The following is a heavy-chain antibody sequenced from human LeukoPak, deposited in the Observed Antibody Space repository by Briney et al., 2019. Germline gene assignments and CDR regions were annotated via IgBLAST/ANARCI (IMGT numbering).Heavy chain of an antibody. Sequence: GASVKVSCKVSGYTLTELSMHWVRQAPGKGLEWMGGFDPEDGETIYAQKFQGRVTMTEDTSTDTAYMELSSLRSEDTAVYYCATASLWSGHYTNWFDPWGQGTLVTVSS. CDR2: FDPEDGET. D-gene: IGHD3-3*01. V-gene: IGHV1-24*01. J-gene: IGHJ5*02. CDR1: GYTLTELS. CDR3: ATASLWSGHYTNWFDP.